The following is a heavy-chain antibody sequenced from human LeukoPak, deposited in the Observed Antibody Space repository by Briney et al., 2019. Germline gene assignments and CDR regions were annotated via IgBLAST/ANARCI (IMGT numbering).Heavy chain of an antibody. Sequence: GGSLRLSCTTSGFTFGDYAMSWFRQAPGKGLEWVGFIRSKAFGGTADYAATVKGRFIISRDDSKSIAYLQMNSLKTEDTAVYYCTRILLKWELPGSDAFDIWGEGTMVTVSS. V-gene: IGHV3-49*03. CDR1: GFTFGDYA. CDR2: IRSKAFGGTA. J-gene: IGHJ3*02. D-gene: IGHD1-26*01. CDR3: TRILLKWELPGSDAFDI.